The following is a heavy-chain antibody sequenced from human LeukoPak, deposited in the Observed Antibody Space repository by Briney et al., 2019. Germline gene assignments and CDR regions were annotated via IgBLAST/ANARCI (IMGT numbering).Heavy chain of an antibody. Sequence: ASVKVSCKASGYTFSNYDVTWVRQAPGQGLEYMSWMNPNSGNTGFAQKFRGRVTMTSDASTTSAFMELMRLTSEDTAVYYCTRAVRNQLLSEYWGQGTRITASS. CDR2: MNPNSGNT. J-gene: IGHJ4*02. CDR1: GYTFSNYD. D-gene: IGHD2-2*01. V-gene: IGHV1-8*01. CDR3: TRAVRNQLLSEY.